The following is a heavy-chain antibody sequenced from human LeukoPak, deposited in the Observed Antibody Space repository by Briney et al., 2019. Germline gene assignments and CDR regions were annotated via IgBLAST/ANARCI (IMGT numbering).Heavy chain of an antibody. J-gene: IGHJ3*02. D-gene: IGHD2-15*01. CDR3: ARGYPDIVVVVAANDAFDI. V-gene: IGHV1-18*01. CDR1: GYTFTSYG. CDR2: ISAYNGNT. Sequence: ASVTVSCRASGYTFTSYGISWVRQAPGQGLEWMGWISAYNGNTNYAQTLQGRVTMTTDTSTSTAYMELRSLRSDDTAVYYCARGYPDIVVVVAANDAFDIWGQGTMVTVSS.